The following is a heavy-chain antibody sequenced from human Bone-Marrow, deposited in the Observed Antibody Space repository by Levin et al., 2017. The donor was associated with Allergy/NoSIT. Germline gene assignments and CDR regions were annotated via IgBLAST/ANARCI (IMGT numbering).Heavy chain of an antibody. CDR2: IFYTGTT. J-gene: IGHJ6*02. CDR1: XGALSSHH. CDR3: ARSLPIADYSLDV. Sequence: SETLSLTXXXXXGALSSHHRSLSRQSPGKGLEWIGYIFYTGTTNYNPSLKSRVTISVDTSERQFSLRLRSVTAADTAVYYCARSLPIADYSLDVWGQGTTVTVSS. D-gene: IGHD1-26*01. V-gene: IGHV4-59*11.